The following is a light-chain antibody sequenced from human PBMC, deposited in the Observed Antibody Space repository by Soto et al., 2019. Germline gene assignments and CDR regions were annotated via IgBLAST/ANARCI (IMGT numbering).Light chain of an antibody. Sequence: EIVLTQPPATLSLSPGERATLSCRASQGVGSFLAWYQQKPGQAPRLLIYDTSIRATGIPARFSGSGSGTDFTLTISSLEPEDFAVYYCQQRNSWPPTFTFGQGTRLEIK. J-gene: IGKJ5*01. CDR2: DTS. V-gene: IGKV3-11*01. CDR1: QGVGSF. CDR3: QQRNSWPPTFT.